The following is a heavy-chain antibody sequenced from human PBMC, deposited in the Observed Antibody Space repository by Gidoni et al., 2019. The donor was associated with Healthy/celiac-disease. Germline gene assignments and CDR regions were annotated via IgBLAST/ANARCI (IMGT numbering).Heavy chain of an antibody. V-gene: IGHV1-69*01. J-gene: IGHJ6*02. Sequence: QVQLVQSGAEVKKPGSSVKVSCKASGGTFSRSAISWVRQDPGQGLEWMGGIIPIFGTANYAQKFQGRVTITADESTSTAYMELSSLRSEDTAVYYCAREWGQWELLDYYGMDVWGQGTTVTVSS. CDR3: AREWGQWELLDYYGMDV. CDR1: GGTFSRSA. CDR2: IIPIFGTA. D-gene: IGHD1-26*01.